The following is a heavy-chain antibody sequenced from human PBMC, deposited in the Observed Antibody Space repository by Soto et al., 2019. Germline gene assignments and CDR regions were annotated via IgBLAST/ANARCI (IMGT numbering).Heavy chain of an antibody. Sequence: SETLSLTCTVSGGSISNFYWSWIRQPPGKGLEWIGYIYYSGSTNYNPSLKSRVTISVDSSKNQFSLKLSSVTVADTAVYYCVRGHDYGDNWFDPWGQGTLVTVSS. D-gene: IGHD4-17*01. V-gene: IGHV4-59*01. CDR1: GGSISNFY. CDR3: VRGHDYGDNWFDP. CDR2: IYYSGST. J-gene: IGHJ5*02.